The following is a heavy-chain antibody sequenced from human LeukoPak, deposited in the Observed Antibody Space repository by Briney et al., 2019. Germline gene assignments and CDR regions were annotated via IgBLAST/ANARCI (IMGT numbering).Heavy chain of an antibody. CDR3: ARPYYYGSGTDY. V-gene: IGHV4-39*01. J-gene: IGHJ4*02. CDR1: GGSISSSSYY. CDR2: IYYSGST. Sequence: WATLSLTCTVSGGSISSSSYYWGWIRQPPGKGLEWIGSIYYSGSTYYNPSLKSRVTISVDTSKNQFSLRLSSVTAADTAVYYCARPYYYGSGTDYWGQGTLVTVSS. D-gene: IGHD3-10*01.